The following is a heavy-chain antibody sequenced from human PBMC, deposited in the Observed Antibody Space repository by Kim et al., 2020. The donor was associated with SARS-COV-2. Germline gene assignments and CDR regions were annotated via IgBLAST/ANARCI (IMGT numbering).Heavy chain of an antibody. Sequence: DSVKGRFTISRDNAKNSLYLQMNSLRAEDTAVYYCARDGYGSGSYYISVCWGQGTLVTVSS. J-gene: IGHJ4*02. V-gene: IGHV3-11*01. D-gene: IGHD3-10*01. CDR3: ARDGYGSGSYYISVC.